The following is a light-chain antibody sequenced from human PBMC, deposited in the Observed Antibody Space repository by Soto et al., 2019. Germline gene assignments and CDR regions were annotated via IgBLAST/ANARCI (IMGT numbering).Light chain of an antibody. CDR2: AAS. Sequence: DLQMTQSPSSLSASVGDRVTITCRASQSISSYLNWYQQKPGKAPKLLIYAASSLQSGVPSRFSGTGSGTDFTLTISSLPPEDFATYYCQQSYSTLWTFGQGTKVEIK. CDR1: QSISSY. J-gene: IGKJ1*01. V-gene: IGKV1-39*01. CDR3: QQSYSTLWT.